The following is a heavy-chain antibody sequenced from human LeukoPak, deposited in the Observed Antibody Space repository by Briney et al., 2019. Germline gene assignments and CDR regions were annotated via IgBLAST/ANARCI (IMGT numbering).Heavy chain of an antibody. V-gene: IGHV3-7*01. CDR2: IKQDGSEK. CDR1: GFTFSSFW. D-gene: IGHD3-22*01. J-gene: IGHJ6*03. Sequence: GGSLRLSCTASGFTFSSFWMSWVRQAPGKGLEWVANIKQDGSEKYYVDSVKGRFTISRDNAKKSLYLQMNSLRAEDKAVYYCARVPSYSDSSGDRSSYYYYYMDVWGKGTTVTVSS. CDR3: ARVPSYSDSSGDRSSYYYYYMDV.